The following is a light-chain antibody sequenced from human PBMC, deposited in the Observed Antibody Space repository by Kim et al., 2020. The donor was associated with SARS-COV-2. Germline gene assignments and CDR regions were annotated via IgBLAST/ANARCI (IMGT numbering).Light chain of an antibody. CDR3: QVWDSSSDHSV. Sequence: SYVLTQPPSVSVAPGKTARITCGGNNIGSKSVHWYQQKPGQAPVLVIYYNSDRPSGIPERFSGSNSGNTATLTISRVEAGDEADYHCQVWDSSSDHSVFGGGTKLTVL. J-gene: IGLJ3*02. CDR1: NIGSKS. V-gene: IGLV3-21*04. CDR2: YNS.